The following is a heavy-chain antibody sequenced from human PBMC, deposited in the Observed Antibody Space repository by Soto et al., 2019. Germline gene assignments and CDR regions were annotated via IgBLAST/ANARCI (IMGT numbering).Heavy chain of an antibody. Sequence: ASVNVSCKXSAYSFTGYYMHWVRQAPGKGLEWMGWINPNSGGTNYAQKFQGRVTMTRDTSISTAYMELSRLRSDDTAVYYCARFRRSRLLWFGESDWGQGTLVTVSA. V-gene: IGHV1-2*02. CDR2: INPNSGGT. D-gene: IGHD3-10*01. CDR3: ARFRRSRLLWFGESD. J-gene: IGHJ4*02. CDR1: AYSFTGYY.